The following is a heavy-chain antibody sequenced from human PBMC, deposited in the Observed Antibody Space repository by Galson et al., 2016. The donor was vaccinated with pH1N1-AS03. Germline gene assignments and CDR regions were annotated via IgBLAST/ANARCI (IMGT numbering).Heavy chain of an antibody. CDR3: ARDSDNSAWWWFDP. J-gene: IGHJ5*02. CDR1: GGSVSSGRYY. V-gene: IGHV4-61*01. Sequence: SETLSLTCTVSGGSVSSGRYYWSWIRQPPGKGLEWMGYIHYSGTTNYNPSLKSRVTMSVDTSKNQFSLKLSSLTAADTAVYYCARDSDNSAWWWFDPWGQGTLATVSS. CDR2: IHYSGTT. D-gene: IGHD6-19*01.